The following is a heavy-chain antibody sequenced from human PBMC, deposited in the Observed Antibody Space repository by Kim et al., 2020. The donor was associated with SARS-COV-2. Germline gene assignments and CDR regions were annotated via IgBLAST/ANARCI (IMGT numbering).Heavy chain of an antibody. D-gene: IGHD4-17*01. V-gene: IGHV1-46*01. Sequence: ASVKVSCKASENIFTSYFIHWVRQAPGQGPEWMGTVHPTGGGTSYAPKFQGRLTVTRDTPTTTVNLELRGLRSEDTAVYYCARGFVTLNDYFDVFDMWGPGTMVTVSS. J-gene: IGHJ3*02. CDR2: VHPTGGGT. CDR1: ENIFTSYF. CDR3: ARGFVTLNDYFDVFDM.